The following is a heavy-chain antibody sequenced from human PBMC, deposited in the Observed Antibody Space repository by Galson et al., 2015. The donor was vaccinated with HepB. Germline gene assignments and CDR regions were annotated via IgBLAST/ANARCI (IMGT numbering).Heavy chain of an antibody. CDR2: ISTINGIT. J-gene: IGHJ5*01. D-gene: IGHD3-3*01. CDR1: GDSFSIYA. V-gene: IGHV1-69*10. Sequence: SVKVSCKASGDSFSIYAMSWVRQAPGQGLEWMGGISTINGITNYAQKFQDRVTITADKSMGTAFMELSSLRSEDTAVYYCARADDFWSGYRDAGTSRWFDSWGQGTLVIVSS. CDR3: ARADDFWSGYRDAGTSRWFDS.